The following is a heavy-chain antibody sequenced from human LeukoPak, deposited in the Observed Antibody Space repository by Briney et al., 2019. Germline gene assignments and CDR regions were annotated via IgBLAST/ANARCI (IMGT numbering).Heavy chain of an antibody. J-gene: IGHJ4*02. V-gene: IGHV3-33*01. CDR3: AREWGYCSGGSCYGGAYFDY. D-gene: IGHD2-15*01. CDR2: IWYDGSNI. CDR1: GFTFSSYG. Sequence: PGGSLRLSCAASGFTFSSYGIHWVRQAPGKGLEWVAVIWYDGSNIYYADSVKGRFTISRDNSKNTLYLQMNSLRAEDTAVYYCAREWGYCSGGSCYGGAYFDYWGQGTLVSVSS.